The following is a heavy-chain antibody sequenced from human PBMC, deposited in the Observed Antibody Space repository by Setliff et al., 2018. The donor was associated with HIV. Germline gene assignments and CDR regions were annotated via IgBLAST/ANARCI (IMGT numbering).Heavy chain of an antibody. D-gene: IGHD3-22*01. CDR3: ARGTGDTSGYYYYSEYFQN. CDR2: IWYDGSNK. CDR1: GFTFSRNG. V-gene: IGHV3-33*01. J-gene: IGHJ1*01. Sequence: LRLSCAASGFTFSRNGMHWVRQAPGKGLEWVAVIWYDGSNKYYADSVKGRFTISRDNSKNTLYLQMNSLRAEDTAVYYCARGTGDTSGYYYYSEYFQNWGQGTLVTVSS.